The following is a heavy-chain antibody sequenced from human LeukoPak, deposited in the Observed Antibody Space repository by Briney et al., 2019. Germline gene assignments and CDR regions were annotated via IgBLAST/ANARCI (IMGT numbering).Heavy chain of an antibody. CDR2: IYHSGST. CDR3: AGATAYYYGSGGSFDY. Sequence: SETLSLTCAVSGGSISSSNWWSWVRQPPGKGLEWIGEIYHSGSTNYNPSLKSRVTISVDKSKNQFSLKLSSVTAADTAVYYCAGATAYYYGSGGSFDYWGQGTLVTVSS. J-gene: IGHJ4*02. D-gene: IGHD3-10*01. CDR1: GGSISSSNW. V-gene: IGHV4-4*02.